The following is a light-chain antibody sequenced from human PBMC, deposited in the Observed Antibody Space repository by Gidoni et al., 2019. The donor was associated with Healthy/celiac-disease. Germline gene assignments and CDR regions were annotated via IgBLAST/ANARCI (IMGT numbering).Light chain of an antibody. V-gene: IGKV1-5*03. CDR1: QSISNW. Sequence: DIHMTQSPSTLSASVGDRVTITCRASQSISNWLAWYQQKPRKAPTLLIYTASSLESGVPSRFSGSGSGTEFTLTISSLQPDDFATYYCQQYNSYPRTFGQGTKVEIK. J-gene: IGKJ1*01. CDR3: QQYNSYPRT. CDR2: TAS.